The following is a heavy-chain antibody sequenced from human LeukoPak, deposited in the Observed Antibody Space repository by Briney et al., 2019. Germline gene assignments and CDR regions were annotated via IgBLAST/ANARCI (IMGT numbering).Heavy chain of an antibody. V-gene: IGHV3-33*08. CDR1: GFTFSSYA. Sequence: GGSLRLSCAASGFTFSSYAMSWVRQAPGKGLEWVAFIRYDGSNKYYADSVKGRFTISRDNAKNSLYLQMNSLRAEDTAVYYCASDNGSSWPYYYYMDVWGKGTTVTVSS. CDR2: IRYDGSNK. CDR3: ASDNGSSWPYYYYMDV. J-gene: IGHJ6*03. D-gene: IGHD6-13*01.